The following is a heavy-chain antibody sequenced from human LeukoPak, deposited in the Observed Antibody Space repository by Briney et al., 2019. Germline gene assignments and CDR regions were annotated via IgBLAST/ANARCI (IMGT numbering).Heavy chain of an antibody. J-gene: IGHJ4*02. Sequence: GGSLRLSCTASGFTFSNFWMGWVRQAPGKGLEWVANIKQDETEKFYLGSVKGRFTISRDNSKNTLYLQMNSLRAEDTAVYYCARDGYGDYEHAIDYWGQGTLVTVSS. D-gene: IGHD4-17*01. V-gene: IGHV3-7*01. CDR1: GFTFSNFW. CDR3: ARDGYGDYEHAIDY. CDR2: IKQDETEK.